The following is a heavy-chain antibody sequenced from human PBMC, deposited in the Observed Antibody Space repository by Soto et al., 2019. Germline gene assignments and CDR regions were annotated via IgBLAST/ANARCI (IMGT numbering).Heavy chain of an antibody. D-gene: IGHD2-15*01. CDR1: GFTFSSYA. V-gene: IGHV3-23*01. Sequence: GGSLRLSCAASGFTFSSYAMSWVRQAPGKGLEWVSAISGSGGSTYYADSVKGRFTISRDNSKNTLYRQMNSQRAEDTAVYYCAKGEGCSGGSCYSEPFDYWGQGTLVTVSS. CDR2: ISGSGGST. J-gene: IGHJ4*02. CDR3: AKGEGCSGGSCYSEPFDY.